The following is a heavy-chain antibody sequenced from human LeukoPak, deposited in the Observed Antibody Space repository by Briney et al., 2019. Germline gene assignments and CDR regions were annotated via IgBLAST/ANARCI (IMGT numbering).Heavy chain of an antibody. J-gene: IGHJ6*03. CDR1: GGAISDGNHY. CDR3: ARDFFTPRSYYYYMDV. Sequence: MTSQPLSLTCTVSGGAISDGNHYWTWIRQHPGGGLEWLGYIHYSGSTYYIPSLRSRLTMSLDTSKNQFSLKLSSVTAADTAVYYCARDFFTPRSYYYYMDVWGKGTTVTVSS. CDR2: IHYSGST. V-gene: IGHV4-30-4*01. D-gene: IGHD3-3*01.